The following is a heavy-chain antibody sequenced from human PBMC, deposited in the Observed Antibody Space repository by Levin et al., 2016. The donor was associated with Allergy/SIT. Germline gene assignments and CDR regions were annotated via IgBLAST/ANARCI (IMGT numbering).Heavy chain of an antibody. Sequence: GESLKISCAASGFTFSVYWMSWVRQAPGKGPEWVSYISSSSSYTNYADSVKGRFTISRDNSKNTLYLQMNSLRAEDTAVYYCAKDGRYSSGYSLDYWGQGTLVTVSS. J-gene: IGHJ4*02. V-gene: IGHV3-11*06. CDR2: ISSSSSYT. CDR1: GFTFSVYW. D-gene: IGHD3-22*01. CDR3: AKDGRYSSGYSLDY.